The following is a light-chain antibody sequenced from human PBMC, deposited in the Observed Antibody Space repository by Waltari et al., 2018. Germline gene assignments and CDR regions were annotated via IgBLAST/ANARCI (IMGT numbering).Light chain of an antibody. CDR3: QHHVRLPAT. Sequence: IVLTQSPGTLSLSPGGRATLSCRASQNIGNYLAWYQQQPGQAPRLLIYGASSRAAGIPDRFSGSGSGADFSLTISRLEPEDVAVYYCQHHVRLPATFGQGTKV. V-gene: IGKV3-20*01. J-gene: IGKJ1*01. CDR1: QNIGNY. CDR2: GAS.